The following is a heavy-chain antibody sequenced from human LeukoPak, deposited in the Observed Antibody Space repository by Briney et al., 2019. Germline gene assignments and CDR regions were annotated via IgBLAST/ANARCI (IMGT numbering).Heavy chain of an antibody. J-gene: IGHJ4*02. V-gene: IGHV4-38-2*01. CDR3: ARNGTNNYFDY. Sequence: SETLSLTCAVSGYSISSGYYWGWIRQPPGKGLEWIGSIYHSVSTHYNPSLKSRVTISVDTSKNQFSLKLNSVTAADTAVYYCARNGTNNYFDYWGQGTLVTVSS. CDR1: GYSISSGYY. D-gene: IGHD2-2*01. CDR2: IYHSVST.